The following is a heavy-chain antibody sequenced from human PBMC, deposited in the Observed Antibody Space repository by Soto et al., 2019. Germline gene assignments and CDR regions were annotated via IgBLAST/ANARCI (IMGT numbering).Heavy chain of an antibody. CDR1: GFTFNDHY. CDR2: ISTSGSMT. Sequence: PGGSLRLSCAASGFTFNDHYMAWIRQAPGKGLEWVSHISTSGSMTYYADSVKGPITISRDNAENSLLLQMNSLRVEDTGVYYCAGEGLVRGPPLDYWGQGTLGTVSS. J-gene: IGHJ4*02. CDR3: AGEGLVRGPPLDY. D-gene: IGHD3-10*01. V-gene: IGHV3-11*01.